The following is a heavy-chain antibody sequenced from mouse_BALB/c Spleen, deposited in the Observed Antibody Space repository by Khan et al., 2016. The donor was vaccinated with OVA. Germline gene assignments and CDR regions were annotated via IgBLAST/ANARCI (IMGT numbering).Heavy chain of an antibody. Sequence: EVELVESGGGLVQPGGSLKLSCAASGFTFSGYGMSWVRQTPDKRLELVATINSNGGTSYYPDSVKGRFTISRDNAKNTLHLQMSSLKSEDTAMYYCARIYYWDDGGYWYFDVWGAGTTVTVSS. V-gene: IGHV5-6-3*01. J-gene: IGHJ1*01. CDR1: GFTFSGYG. CDR2: INSNGGTS. CDR3: ARIYYWDDGGYWYFDV. D-gene: IGHD2-14*01.